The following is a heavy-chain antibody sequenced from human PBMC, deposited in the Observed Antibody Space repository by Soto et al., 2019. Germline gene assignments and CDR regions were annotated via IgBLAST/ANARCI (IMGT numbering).Heavy chain of an antibody. CDR3: AKGGVETMIVVVITIGKFDY. CDR1: GFTFSSYA. V-gene: IGHV3-23*01. Sequence: EVQLLESGGGLVQPGGSLRLSCAASGFTFSSYAMSWVRQAPGKGLEWVSAISGTGGSTYYADSVKGRFTISRDNSKNTLYLQMNSLRAEDTAVYYCAKGGVETMIVVVITIGKFDYWGQGTLVTVSS. D-gene: IGHD3-22*01. CDR2: ISGTGGST. J-gene: IGHJ4*02.